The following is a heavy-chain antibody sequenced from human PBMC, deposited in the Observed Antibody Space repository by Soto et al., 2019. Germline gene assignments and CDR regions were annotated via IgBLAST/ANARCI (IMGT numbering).Heavy chain of an antibody. CDR2: IYWDDDK. CDR3: ARTFCSGGGCYSEFDY. Sequence: QITLKESGPTLVKPTQTLTLTCTFSGFSLSTSGVGVGWIRQPPGKALEWLALIYWDDDKRYSPSLKSRLTLTKDTSKNQVVLTMTNMDPVDTATYYCARTFCSGGGCYSEFDYWGQGTLVTVSS. V-gene: IGHV2-5*02. CDR1: GFSLSTSGVG. J-gene: IGHJ4*02. D-gene: IGHD2-15*01.